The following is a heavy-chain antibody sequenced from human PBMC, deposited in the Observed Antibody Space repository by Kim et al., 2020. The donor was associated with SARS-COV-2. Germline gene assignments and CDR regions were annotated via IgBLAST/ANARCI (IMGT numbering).Heavy chain of an antibody. CDR2: FYYGGDT. D-gene: IGHD3-22*01. V-gene: IGHV4-59*13. J-gene: IGHJ6*02. CDR1: GDFISSYY. Sequence: SETLSLTCTVSGDFISSYYWSWIRQTPRKGLEWIGYFYYGGDTTYNPSLKTRVTISEDMSKNQISLKLTSVTAADTAVYYCARDPGSGYMNYGMDVWGQGTEVTVSS. CDR3: ARDPGSGYMNYGMDV.